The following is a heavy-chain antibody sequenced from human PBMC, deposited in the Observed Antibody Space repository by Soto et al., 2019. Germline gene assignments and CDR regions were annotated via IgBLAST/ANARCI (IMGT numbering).Heavy chain of an antibody. V-gene: IGHV1-18*01. CDR1: GYTFTGYG. CDR2: ISGYNANT. D-gene: IGHD3-22*01. CDR3: ARGGYYYDSSGYYSYY. J-gene: IGHJ4*02. Sequence: QVQLVQSGAEVKKPGASVKVSCKASGYTFTGYGIGWVRQAPGQGLEWMGWISGYNANTNYPQKLTGIITMSTDRCTSTAYMELRSLRFDDTAVYYCARGGYYYDSSGYYSYYWGQGTLVTVSS.